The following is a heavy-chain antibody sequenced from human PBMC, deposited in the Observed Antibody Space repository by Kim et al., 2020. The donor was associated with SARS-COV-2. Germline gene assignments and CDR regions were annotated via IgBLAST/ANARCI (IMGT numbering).Heavy chain of an antibody. V-gene: IGHV4-34*01. J-gene: IGHJ4*02. CDR3: ASRFLNY. Sequence: SETLSLTCAVYGGSFSGYYWSWIRQPPGKGLEWIGEINHSGSTNYNPSLKSRVTISVDTSKNQFSLKLSSVTAADTAVYYCASRFLNYWGQGTLVTVSS. CDR1: GGSFSGYY. CDR2: INHSGST.